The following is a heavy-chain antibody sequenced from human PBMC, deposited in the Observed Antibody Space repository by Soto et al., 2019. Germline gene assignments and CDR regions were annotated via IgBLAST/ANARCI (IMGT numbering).Heavy chain of an antibody. CDR2: IYYSGST. J-gene: IGHJ4*02. V-gene: IGHV4-31*03. CDR1: GGSISSGGYY. D-gene: IGHD3-9*01. Sequence: PSETLSLTCTVSGGSISSGGYYWSWIRQHPGKGLEWIGYIYYSGSTYYNPSLKSRVTISVDTSKNQFSLKLSSVTAADTAVYYCARASGVRWLLQQHHYAYWGQGTRVTVSS. CDR3: ARASGVRWLLQQHHYAY.